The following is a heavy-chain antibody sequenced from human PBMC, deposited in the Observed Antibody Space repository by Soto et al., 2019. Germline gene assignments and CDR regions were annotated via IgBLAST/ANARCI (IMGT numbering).Heavy chain of an antibody. D-gene: IGHD3-22*01. V-gene: IGHV3-30-3*01. CDR2: ISYDGSNK. Sequence: PGGSLRLSCAASGFTFSSYAMHWVRQAPGKGLEWVAVISYDGSNKYYADSVKGRFTISRDNSKNTLYLQMNSLRAEDTAVYYCARVYPYEPPYYYDSSGLYYFDYWGQGTLVTVSS. CDR1: GFTFSSYA. J-gene: IGHJ4*02. CDR3: ARVYPYEPPYYYDSSGLYYFDY.